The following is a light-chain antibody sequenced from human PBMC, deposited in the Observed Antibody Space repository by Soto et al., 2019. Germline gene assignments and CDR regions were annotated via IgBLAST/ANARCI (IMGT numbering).Light chain of an antibody. J-gene: IGKJ5*01. CDR2: AAS. V-gene: IGKV1-9*01. CDR1: QDISNY. Sequence: DIQLTQSPSFLSASVGDRVTITCRANQDISNYLAWYQQKPGKAPKLLVSAASTLQSGVPSRFGGSGSGTEFTLTISTLQPEDFATYYCQHLISFPVTFGPGTRLEI. CDR3: QHLISFPVT.